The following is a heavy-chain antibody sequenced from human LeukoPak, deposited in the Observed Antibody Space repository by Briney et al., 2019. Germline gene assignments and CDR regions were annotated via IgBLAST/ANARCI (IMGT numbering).Heavy chain of an antibody. CDR3: ARDRGDKYYYDSSGYYLFDY. CDR1: GFTFSSYS. CDR2: ISSSSSTI. Sequence: GGSLRLSCAASGFTFSSYSMNWVRQAPGKGLEWVSYISSSSSTIYYADSVKGRFTISRDNAKNSLYLQMNSLRAEDTAVYYCARDRGDKYYYDSSGYYLFDYWGQGTLVTVSS. J-gene: IGHJ4*02. V-gene: IGHV3-48*04. D-gene: IGHD3-22*01.